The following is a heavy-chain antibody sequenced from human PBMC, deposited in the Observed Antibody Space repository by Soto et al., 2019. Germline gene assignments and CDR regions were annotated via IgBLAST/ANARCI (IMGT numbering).Heavy chain of an antibody. V-gene: IGHV1-18*01. CDR2: ISAYNGNT. Sequence: QVQLVQSGAEVKKPGASVKVSCKASGYTFTSYGISWVRQAPGQGLEWMGWISAYNGNTNYAQKLQGRVTMTTDTSTSTAYMELRSLRSDDTAVYYCARGQGLLWFWELSENAFDIWGQGTMVTVSS. J-gene: IGHJ3*02. CDR1: GYTFTSYG. CDR3: ARGQGLLWFWELSENAFDI. D-gene: IGHD3-10*01.